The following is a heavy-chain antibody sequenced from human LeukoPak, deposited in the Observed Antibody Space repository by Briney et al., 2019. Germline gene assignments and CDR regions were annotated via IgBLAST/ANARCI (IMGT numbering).Heavy chain of an antibody. V-gene: IGHV4-59*01. CDR2: IYYSGST. Sequence: SETLSLTCTVSGGSISSYYWSWIRQPPGKGLEWIGYIYYSGSTNYNPSLKSRVTISVDTSKNQFSLKLSSVTAADTAVYYCARTYYYDSSGYYREDAFDIWGQGTMVTVSS. J-gene: IGHJ3*02. CDR3: ARTYYYDSSGYYREDAFDI. D-gene: IGHD3-22*01. CDR1: GGSISSYY.